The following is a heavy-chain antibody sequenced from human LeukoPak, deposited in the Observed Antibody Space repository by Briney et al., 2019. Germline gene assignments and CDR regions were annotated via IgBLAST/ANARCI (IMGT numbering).Heavy chain of an antibody. CDR2: INHSGST. D-gene: IGHD3-22*01. Sequence: SETLSLTCAVYGGSFSGYYWSWIRQPPGKGLEWIGEINHSGSTNYNPSLKSRVTISVDTSKNQFSPKLSSVTAADTAVYYCARAGVRYYYDSSGYRLSFDYWGQGTLVTVSS. V-gene: IGHV4-34*01. CDR1: GGSFSGYY. CDR3: ARAGVRYYYDSSGYRLSFDY. J-gene: IGHJ4*02.